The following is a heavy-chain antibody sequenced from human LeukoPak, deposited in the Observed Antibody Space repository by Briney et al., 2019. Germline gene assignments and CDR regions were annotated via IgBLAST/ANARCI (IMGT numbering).Heavy chain of an antibody. D-gene: IGHD6-13*01. CDR1: GFTFSDYY. CDR2: ISSSSSYT. CDR3: ATGEQLALVDI. J-gene: IGHJ3*02. Sequence: GGSLRLSCAASGFTFSDYYMSWIRQAPGKGLEWVSYISSSSSYTNYADSVKGRFTISRDNAKKLLYLQMNSLRAEDTAVYYCATGEQLALVDIWGQGTMVTVSS. V-gene: IGHV3-11*03.